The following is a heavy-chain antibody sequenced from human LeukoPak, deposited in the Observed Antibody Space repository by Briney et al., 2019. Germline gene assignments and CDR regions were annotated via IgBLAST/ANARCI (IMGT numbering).Heavy chain of an antibody. D-gene: IGHD6-19*01. CDR1: GYTFSSYG. V-gene: IGHV3-30*18. CDR3: AKDSTLGSGWNY. CDR2: ISYDGSNK. J-gene: IGHJ4*02. Sequence: HSGGSLRLSCAASGYTFSSYGMHWVRQAPGKGLEWVAVISYDGSNKYYADSVKGRFTNSRDNSKNTLYLQMNSLRAEDTAVYYCAKDSTLGSGWNYWGQGTLVTVSS.